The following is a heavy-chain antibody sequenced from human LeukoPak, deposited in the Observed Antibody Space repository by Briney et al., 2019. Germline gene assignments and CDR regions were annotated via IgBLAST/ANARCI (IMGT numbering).Heavy chain of an antibody. V-gene: IGHV1-46*01. J-gene: IGHJ6*03. CDR3: ARDSSSRLLTTVTRGYYYYYMDV. CDR2: INPSGGST. CDR1: GYTFTSYY. Sequence: GASVKVSCKASGYTFTSYYMHWVRQAPGQGLEWMGIINPSGGSTSYAQKFQGRVTMTRDMSTSTVYMELSSLRSEDTAVYYCARDSSSRLLTTVTRGYYYYYMDVWGKGTTVTVSS. D-gene: IGHD4-17*01.